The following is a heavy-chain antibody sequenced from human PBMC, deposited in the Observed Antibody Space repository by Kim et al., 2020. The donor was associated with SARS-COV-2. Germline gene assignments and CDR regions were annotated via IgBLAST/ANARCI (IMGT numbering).Heavy chain of an antibody. CDR2: ST. CDR3: ARGHAFFDN. Sequence: STYYNPSPKDRVTISVDTTKNQFSLKLSSVTAADTAVYYCARGHAFFDNWGQGTLVTVSS. J-gene: IGHJ4*02. V-gene: IGHV4-30-2*05.